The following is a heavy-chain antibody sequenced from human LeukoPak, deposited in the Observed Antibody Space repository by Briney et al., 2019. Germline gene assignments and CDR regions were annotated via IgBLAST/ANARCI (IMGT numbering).Heavy chain of an antibody. J-gene: IGHJ4*02. V-gene: IGHV4-30-4*01. CDR2: VNKKGGT. CDR3: AREHKSYGDYPYYFDS. Sequence: SETLSLTCTVSSDSISSGDYYWSWIRQPAGKGLEFIGYVNKKGGTFYNPPLKSRVSISIDTSKNQFSLKLTSVTAADTAVYFCAREHKSYGDYPYYFDSWGQGTLVTVSS. CDR1: SDSISSGDYY. D-gene: IGHD4-17*01.